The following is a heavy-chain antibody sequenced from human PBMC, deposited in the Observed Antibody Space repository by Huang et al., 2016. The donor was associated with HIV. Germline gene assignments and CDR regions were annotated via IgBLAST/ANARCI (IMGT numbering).Heavy chain of an antibody. Sequence: EVQLVESGGGLVQPGGYLRLSCAASGFSISSYWMHGVRQAPGKWLVWVSRINSDGSSTSDADAVKGRFTISRDNAKNTLYLQMNSLRAEDTAVYYCARDPRIQSWLNFFDYWGQGTLVSVSS. CDR2: INSDGSST. CDR3: ARDPRIQSWLNFFDY. J-gene: IGHJ4*02. V-gene: IGHV3-74*01. D-gene: IGHD3-22*01. CDR1: GFSISSYW.